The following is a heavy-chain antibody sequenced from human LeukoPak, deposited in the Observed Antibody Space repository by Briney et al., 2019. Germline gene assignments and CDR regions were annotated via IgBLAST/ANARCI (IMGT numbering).Heavy chain of an antibody. CDR3: ARAGTRIGPRYYYMDV. J-gene: IGHJ6*03. CDR2: IYYSGST. D-gene: IGHD3-3*02. CDR1: GGSISSSSYY. V-gene: IGHV4-39*07. Sequence: SETLSLTCTVSGGSISSSSYYWGWIRQPPGKGLEWIGSIYYSGSTYYNPSLKSRVTISVDTSKNQFSLKLSSVTAADTAVYYCARAGTRIGPRYYYMDVWGKGTTVTVSS.